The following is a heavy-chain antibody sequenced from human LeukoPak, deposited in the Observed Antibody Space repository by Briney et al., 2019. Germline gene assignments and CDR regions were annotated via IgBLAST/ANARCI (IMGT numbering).Heavy chain of an antibody. CDR2: MNLNSSNT. V-gene: IGHV1-8*02. CDR1: GYAFTSYG. Sequence: GASVKVSCKASGYAFTSYGNSWVRQATGQGLELMGLMNLNSSNTGYAQKFQGRVTMTRNTSISTAYMELSSLRSEDTAVYYCARAYPMVRGVTKDLGYYYMDVWGKGTTVTISS. D-gene: IGHD3-10*01. J-gene: IGHJ6*03. CDR3: ARAYPMVRGVTKDLGYYYMDV.